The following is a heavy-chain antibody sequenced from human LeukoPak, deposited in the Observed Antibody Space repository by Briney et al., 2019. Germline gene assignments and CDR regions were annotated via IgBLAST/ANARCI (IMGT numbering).Heavy chain of an antibody. CDR1: GFTFSSYG. CDR2: ISYDGSNK. V-gene: IGHV3-30*18. Sequence: GGSLRLSCAASGFTFSSYGMHWVRQAPGKGLEWVAVISYDGSNKYYADSVKGRFTISRDNSKNTLYLQMNSLRAEDTAVYYCAEDTRGSESIDYWGQGTLVTVSS. D-gene: IGHD3-10*01. J-gene: IGHJ4*02. CDR3: AEDTRGSESIDY.